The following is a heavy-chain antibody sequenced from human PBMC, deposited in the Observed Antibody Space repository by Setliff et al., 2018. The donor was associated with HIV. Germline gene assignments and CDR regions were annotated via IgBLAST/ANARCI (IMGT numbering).Heavy chain of an antibody. D-gene: IGHD3-16*01. Sequence: SETLSLTCTVSGGSISSYYWSWIRQPPGKRLEWIGYIYHSGITSYNPSLKSRVTMSMDMSKNLFSLNLSSVTAADSAVYYCARHNVITYGGLLFDYYYYGLDVWGHGTTITVSS. V-gene: IGHV4-59*01. CDR3: ARHNVITYGGLLFDYYYYGLDV. CDR1: GGSISSYY. CDR2: IYHSGIT. J-gene: IGHJ6*02.